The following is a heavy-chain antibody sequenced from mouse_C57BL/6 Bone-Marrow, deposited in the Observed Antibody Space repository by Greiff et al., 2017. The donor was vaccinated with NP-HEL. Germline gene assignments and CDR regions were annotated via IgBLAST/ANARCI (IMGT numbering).Heavy chain of an antibody. CDR2: INPNNGGT. CDR1: GYTFTDYN. V-gene: IGHV1-18*01. D-gene: IGHD5-2*01. CDR3: ARGGIQPFDY. J-gene: IGHJ2*01. Sequence: EVQLQQPGPELVKPGASVKIPCKASGYTFTDYNMDWVKQSHGKSLEWIGDINPNNGGTIYNQKFKGKATLTVDKSSSTAYMELRSLTSEDTAVYYCARGGIQPFDYWGQGTTLTVSS.